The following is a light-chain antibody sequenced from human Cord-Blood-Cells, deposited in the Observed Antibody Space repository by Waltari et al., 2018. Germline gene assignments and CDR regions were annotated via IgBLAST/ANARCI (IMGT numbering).Light chain of an antibody. J-gene: IGLJ3*02. CDR1: ALPKQY. CDR2: KDS. Sequence: SYELTQPPSVSVSPGQTARITCSGDALPKQYAYWYQQKPGQAPVLVIYKDSDRPSGIPERCSGSSSGTTVTLTISGVQAEDEADYYCQSADSSGTWVFGGGTKLTVL. CDR3: QSADSSGTWV. V-gene: IGLV3-25*02.